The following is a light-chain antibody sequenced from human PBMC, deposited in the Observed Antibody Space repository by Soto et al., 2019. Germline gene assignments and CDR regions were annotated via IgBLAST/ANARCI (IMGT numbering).Light chain of an antibody. CDR2: NAS. CDR1: QSVSNY. J-gene: IGKJ2*01. Sequence: EIVLTLSPATLSLSTRERATLSCSASQSVSNYLAWYQQRPGQAHRLLIYNASKRAAGIPARFSGSVSGTDFTLTISRLDPEDFAVYYGQQRNNWPTYTFGQGTKVDI. CDR3: QQRNNWPTYT. V-gene: IGKV3-11*01.